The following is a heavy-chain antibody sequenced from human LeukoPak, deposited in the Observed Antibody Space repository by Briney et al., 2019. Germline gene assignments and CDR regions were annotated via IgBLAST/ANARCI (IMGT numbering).Heavy chain of an antibody. D-gene: IGHD6-19*01. V-gene: IGHV4-39*01. CDR3: ARSIAVAGMS. J-gene: IGHJ5*02. CDR2: IHYSGST. Sequence: SETLSLTCTVSGGSISSSSYCWGWIRQPPGKGLEWIGSIHYSGSTYYNPSLKSRVTISVDTSKNQFSLKLSSVTAADTAVYYCARSIAVAGMSWGQGTPVTVSS. CDR1: GGSISSSSYC.